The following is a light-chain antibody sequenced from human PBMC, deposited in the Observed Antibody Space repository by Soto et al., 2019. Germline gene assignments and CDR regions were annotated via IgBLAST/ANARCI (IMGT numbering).Light chain of an antibody. Sequence: EIVLTQSPGTLSLSLGERVTLCCRSSQTVRSIYVAWYQQKVGQAPRLLIYGVSSRVTGIPDRFSGSGSGTDFTLTISRLEPEDFAVYYCQQYGSSPITFGQGTRLEIK. V-gene: IGKV3-20*01. CDR1: QTVRSIY. J-gene: IGKJ5*01. CDR3: QQYGSSPIT. CDR2: GVS.